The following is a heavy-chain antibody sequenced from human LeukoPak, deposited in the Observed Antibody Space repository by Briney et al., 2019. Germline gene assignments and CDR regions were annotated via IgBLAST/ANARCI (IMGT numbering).Heavy chain of an antibody. Sequence: SETLSLTCSVSGGPISRYYWSWIRQPAGKGLEWIGRIYTSGSTNYNPSLKSRVTMSVDTSKNQFSLKLSSVTAADTAVYYCAREDYDILTGYRIYAFDIWGQGTMVTVSS. CDR2: IYTSGST. V-gene: IGHV4-4*07. J-gene: IGHJ3*02. D-gene: IGHD3-9*01. CDR3: AREDYDILTGYRIYAFDI. CDR1: GGPISRYY.